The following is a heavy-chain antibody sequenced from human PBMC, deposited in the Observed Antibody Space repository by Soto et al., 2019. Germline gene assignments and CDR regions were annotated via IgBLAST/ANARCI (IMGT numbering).Heavy chain of an antibody. J-gene: IGHJ4*02. D-gene: IGHD6-13*01. Sequence: SETLSLTCTVSGGSISSGGYYWSWIRQHPGKGLEWIGYIYYSGSTYYNPSLKSRVTISVDTSKNQFSLKLSSVTAADTAVYYCARGIAAAGTPDDYFDYWGQGTLVTVSS. V-gene: IGHV4-31*03. CDR1: GGSISSGGYY. CDR2: IYYSGST. CDR3: ARGIAAAGTPDDYFDY.